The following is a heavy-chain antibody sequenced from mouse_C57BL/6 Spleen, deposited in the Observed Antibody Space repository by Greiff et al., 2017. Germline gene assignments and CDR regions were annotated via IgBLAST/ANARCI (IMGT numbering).Heavy chain of an antibody. CDR1: GFTFSSYT. D-gene: IGHD1-1*01. CDR3: ARHVYYGSSSYFDY. CDR2: ISGGGGNT. J-gene: IGHJ2*01. V-gene: IGHV5-9*01. Sequence: EVMLVESGGGLVKPGGSLKLSCAASGFTFSSYTMSWVRQTPEKRLEWVATISGGGGNTYYPDSVKGRFTISRDNAKNTLYLQMSSLRSEDTALYYCARHVYYGSSSYFDYWGQGTTLTVSS.